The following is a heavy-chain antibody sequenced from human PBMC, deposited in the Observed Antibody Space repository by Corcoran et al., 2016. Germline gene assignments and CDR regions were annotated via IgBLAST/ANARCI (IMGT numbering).Heavy chain of an antibody. V-gene: IGHV4-34*01. CDR2: INHSGST. CDR3: ARGRLRPRDYDGSGNRNAGWFDP. D-gene: IGHD3-10*01. J-gene: IGHJ5*02. Sequence: QVQLQQWGAGLLKPSETLSLTCAVYGGSFSGYYWSWIRQPPGKGLEWIGEINHSGSTNYNPSLKSRVTLSVDTSKNQFSLKLSSVTAADTAVYYCARGRLRPRDYDGSGNRNAGWFDPWGQGTLVTVSS. CDR1: GGSFSGYY.